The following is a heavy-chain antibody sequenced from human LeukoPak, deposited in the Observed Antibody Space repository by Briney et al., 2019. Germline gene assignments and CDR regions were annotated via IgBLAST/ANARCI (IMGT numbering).Heavy chain of an antibody. D-gene: IGHD2-8*02. CDR2: IYYSGST. V-gene: IGHV4-59*01. Sequence: SETLSLTCTVSGGSISSYYRSWIRQPPGKVLEWIGYIYYSGSTNYNPSLKSRVTISVDTSKNQFSLKLSSVTAADTAVYYCASAYCTGGVCPFDYWGQGTLVTVSS. J-gene: IGHJ4*02. CDR1: GGSISSYY. CDR3: ASAYCTGGVCPFDY.